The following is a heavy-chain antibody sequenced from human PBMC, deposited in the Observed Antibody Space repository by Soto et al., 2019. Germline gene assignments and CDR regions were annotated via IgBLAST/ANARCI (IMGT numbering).Heavy chain of an antibody. J-gene: IGHJ4*02. V-gene: IGHV4-4*02. CDR1: SGSISINTW. Sequence: QVQLQESGPGLVEPSGTLSLTCAVSSGSISINTWWHWVRQPPGKGLEWIGEISHSGITNYNPSLKSRVSISVDKSKNQFSLRLNSVTAADTAVYYCIRNLDSWGQGTPVTVSS. CDR2: ISHSGIT. CDR3: IRNLDS.